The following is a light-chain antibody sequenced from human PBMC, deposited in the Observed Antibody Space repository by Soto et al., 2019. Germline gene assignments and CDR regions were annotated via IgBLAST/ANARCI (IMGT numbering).Light chain of an antibody. V-gene: IGLV2-14*01. J-gene: IGLJ2*01. CDR1: SSDVGGYNY. CDR2: DVS. Sequence: QSALTQPASVSGSPGQSITISCTGTSSDVGGYNYVSWYQQHPGKAPKLMIYDVSNRHSGVSNRFSGSKSGNTASLTIAGRQAEDEADYYCSSYTSSSTYVVFGGGTKLTVL. CDR3: SSYTSSSTYVV.